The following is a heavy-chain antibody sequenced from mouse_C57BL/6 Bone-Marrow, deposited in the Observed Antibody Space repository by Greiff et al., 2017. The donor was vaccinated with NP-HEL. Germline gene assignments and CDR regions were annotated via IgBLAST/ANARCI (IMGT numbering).Heavy chain of an antibody. V-gene: IGHV1-69*01. CDR1: GYTFTSYW. CDR2: IDPSDSYT. D-gene: IGHD1-1*01. J-gene: IGHJ2*01. Sequence: VQLQQPGAELVMPGASVKLSCKASGYTFTSYWMHWVKQRPGQGLEWIGEIDPSDSYTNYNQKFKGKSTLTVDTSSSTAYMQLSSLTSEDSAVYSCARRRTTVVVDYWGQGTTLTVSS. CDR3: ARRRTTVVVDY.